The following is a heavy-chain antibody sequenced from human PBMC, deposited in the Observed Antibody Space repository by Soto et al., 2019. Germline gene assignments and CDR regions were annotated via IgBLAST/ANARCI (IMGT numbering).Heavy chain of an antibody. CDR2: INPATGAA. J-gene: IGHJ3*02. V-gene: IGHV1-2*02. Sequence: QLHLVQSGAVVKKPGASVTVSCSASGYPVTAYYMHWVRQAPGRGLEWMGGINPATGAAKYTQTFQGRVTMARDTSTGTVFMELSGLTSEATAVFYCASGGGVGVAGSAAFDMWGQGTLVTVSS. CDR3: ASGGGVGVAGSAAFDM. D-gene: IGHD3-3*01. CDR1: GYPVTAYY.